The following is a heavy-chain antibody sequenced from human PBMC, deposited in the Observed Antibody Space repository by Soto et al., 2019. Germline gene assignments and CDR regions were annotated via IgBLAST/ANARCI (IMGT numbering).Heavy chain of an antibody. CDR3: ARYIPGVRYYGMDV. D-gene: IGHD2-2*01. V-gene: IGHV3-23*01. CDR2: IGESGTPT. J-gene: IGHJ6*02. Sequence: GGSLRLSCAASGFTFSSYAMKWVRQAPGKGLEWVSLIGESGTPTYYADSVKGRFTISRDNSGNTLFLEMYSLRAEDSAVYYCARYIPGVRYYGMDVWGQGTTVTVSS. CDR1: GFTFSSYA.